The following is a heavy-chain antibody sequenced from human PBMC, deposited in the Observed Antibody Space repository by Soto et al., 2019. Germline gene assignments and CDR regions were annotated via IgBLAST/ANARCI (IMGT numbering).Heavy chain of an antibody. J-gene: IGHJ6*03. Sequence: SVEVYCKAAGYIYTGYDRNWVRQINGQGLEWMGWMNPNSGNTGYAQKFQGRVTMTRNTSISTAYMELSSLRSEDTAVYYCARDTASYYYYYMDVWGKGTTVTVSS. CDR3: ARDTASYYYYYMDV. CDR1: GYIYTGYD. V-gene: IGHV1-8*01. D-gene: IGHD4-17*01. CDR2: MNPNSGNT.